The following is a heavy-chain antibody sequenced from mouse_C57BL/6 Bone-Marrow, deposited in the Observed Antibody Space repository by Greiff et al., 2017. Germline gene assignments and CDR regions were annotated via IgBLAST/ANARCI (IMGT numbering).Heavy chain of an antibody. CDR1: GYTFTSYW. J-gene: IGHJ4*01. CDR3: ARSTPHYYNYDRDAMDY. V-gene: IGHV1-59*01. D-gene: IGHD2-4*01. CDR2: IDPSDSYT. Sequence: QVQLQQPGAELVRPGTSVKLSCKASGYTFTSYWMHWVKQRPGQGLEWIGVIDPSDSYTNYNQKFKGQATFTVDTSSSTTYLQHSSLTSEDSAVYYCARSTPHYYNYDRDAMDYWGQGTSVTVSS.